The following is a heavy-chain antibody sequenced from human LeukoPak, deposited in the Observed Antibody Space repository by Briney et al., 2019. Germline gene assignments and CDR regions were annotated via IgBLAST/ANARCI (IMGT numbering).Heavy chain of an antibody. CDR1: GASISSSSSFF. CDR3: ARRSQTTAGRGIDY. J-gene: IGHJ4*02. D-gene: IGHD6-13*01. V-gene: IGHV4-39*01. CDR2: MSNSGST. Sequence: PETLSLTCTVSGASISSSSSFFWAWIRQPPGKGLEWIGTMSNSGSTYYNPSLKSRVTISGDTSKNQFSLKLSSVTAADTAVFYCARRSQTTAGRGIDYWGQGTLVTVSS.